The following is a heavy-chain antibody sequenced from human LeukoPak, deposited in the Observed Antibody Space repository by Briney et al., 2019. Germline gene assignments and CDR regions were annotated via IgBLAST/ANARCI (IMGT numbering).Heavy chain of an antibody. J-gene: IGHJ4*02. CDR2: LYRDGTT. CDR1: GFSVSSTY. D-gene: IGHD4-17*01. Sequence: GGSLRLSCAASGFSVSSTYMNWFRQPPGKGLEWISTLYRDGTTYYADYVKGRFTISRDNSKNTLYLQMNSLRAEDTAIYYCARASGDGDYEPLDYWGQGTLVTVSS. CDR3: ARASGDGDYEPLDY. V-gene: IGHV3-53*01.